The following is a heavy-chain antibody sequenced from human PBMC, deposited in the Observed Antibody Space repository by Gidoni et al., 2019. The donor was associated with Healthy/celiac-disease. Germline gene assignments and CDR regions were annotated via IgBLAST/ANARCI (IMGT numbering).Heavy chain of an antibody. CDR2: ISGSGGST. CDR1: GFTFSSYA. V-gene: IGHV3-23*01. J-gene: IGHJ4*02. Sequence: EVQLLESGGGLVQPGGSLRLSCAASGFTFSSYAMSWVRQAPGKGLELVSAISGSGGSTYYADSVKGRFTISRDNSKNTLYLQMNSLRAEDTAVYYCAKVYGGNSSPIDYWGQGTLVTVSS. D-gene: IGHD4-17*01. CDR3: AKVYGGNSSPIDY.